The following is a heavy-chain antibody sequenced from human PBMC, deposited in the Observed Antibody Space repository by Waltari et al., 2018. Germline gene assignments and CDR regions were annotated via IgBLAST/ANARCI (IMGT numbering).Heavy chain of an antibody. CDR2: SHRSGRT. CDR3: ARDRGRGLYLES. D-gene: IGHD2-15*01. V-gene: IGHV4-4*02. J-gene: IGHJ4*02. Sequence: QLQLQESGPGLVKPSGTLSLTCTVSGASVSSNNWWSWVRQPPEKGLEWIGQSHRSGRTHYNPSLESRVTISIDTANNQFSLKVTSTPAADTAVYYCARDRGRGLYLESWGQGTLVTVSP. CDR1: GASVSSNNW.